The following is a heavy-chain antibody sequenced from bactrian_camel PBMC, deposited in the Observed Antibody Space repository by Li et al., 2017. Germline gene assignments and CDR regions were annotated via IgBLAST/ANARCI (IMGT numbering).Heavy chain of an antibody. CDR2: IDHDGRT. D-gene: IGHD1*01. V-gene: IGHV3S53*01. CDR3: AADWLEARGWLSVSRLSTLCTNDAKDYNY. Sequence: GWIRQVPGKEREGVATIDHDGRTRYSESVEGRFTISKDNANNTLYLQMNSLKPEDTAMYSCAADWLEARGWLSVSRLSTLCTNDAKDYNYWGQGTQVTVS. J-gene: IGHJ4*01.